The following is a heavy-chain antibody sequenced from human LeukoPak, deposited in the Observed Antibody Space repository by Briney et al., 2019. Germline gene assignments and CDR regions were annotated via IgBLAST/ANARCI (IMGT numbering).Heavy chain of an antibody. J-gene: IGHJ4*02. CDR3: ARQNGYSYGYNYFDY. CDR1: GYTFTSYG. Sequence: ASVKVSCKASGYTFTSYGISWVRQAPGQGLEWMGWISAYNGNTNYTQKLQGRVTMTTDTSTSTAYMELRSLRSDDTAVYYCARQNGYSYGYNYFDYWGQGTLVTVSS. CDR2: ISAYNGNT. D-gene: IGHD5-18*01. V-gene: IGHV1-18*01.